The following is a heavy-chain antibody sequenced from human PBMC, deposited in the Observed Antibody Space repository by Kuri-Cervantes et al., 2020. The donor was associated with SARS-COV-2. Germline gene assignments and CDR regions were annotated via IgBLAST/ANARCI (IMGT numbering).Heavy chain of an antibody. CDR3: ARSPGQYSSSSGY. CDR1: GGSISSYY. V-gene: IGHV4-59*01. D-gene: IGHD6-6*01. Sequence: ESLKISCTVSGGSISSYYWSWIRQPPGKGLEWIGYIYYSGSTNYNPSLKSRVTISVDTSKNQFSLKLSSVTAADTAVYYCARSPGQYSSSSGYWGQGTLVTVSS. CDR2: IYYSGST. J-gene: IGHJ4*02.